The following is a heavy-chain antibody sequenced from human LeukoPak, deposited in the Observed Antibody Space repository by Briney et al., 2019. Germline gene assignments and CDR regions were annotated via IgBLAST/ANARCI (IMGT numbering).Heavy chain of an antibody. V-gene: IGHV3-73*01. CDR3: DSIGYDGSYYAAH. D-gene: IGHD1-26*01. J-gene: IGHJ4*02. CDR2: IKTKPNNYAT. Sequence: GESLRLSCAASGFTFSGSAMRWVRQASGKGLEWVGRIKTKPNNYATAYAASVKGRFTISRDDSKNTAYLQMNILKTEDTAVYYCDSIGYDGSYYAAHWGQGTLVTVSS. CDR1: GFTFSGSA.